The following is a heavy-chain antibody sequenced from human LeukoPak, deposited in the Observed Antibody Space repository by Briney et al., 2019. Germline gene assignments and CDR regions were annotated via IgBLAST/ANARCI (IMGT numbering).Heavy chain of an antibody. J-gene: IGHJ5*02. Sequence: SETLSLTCTVSGGSISSSSYYWGWIRQPPGKGLEWIGSIYYSGSTYYNPSLKSRVTISVDTSKNQFSLKLSSVTAADTAVYYCARKIRNIVVVPAAKGWFDPWGQGTLVTVSS. CDR3: ARKIRNIVVVPAAKGWFDP. CDR1: GGSISSSSYY. D-gene: IGHD2-2*01. V-gene: IGHV4-39*01. CDR2: IYYSGST.